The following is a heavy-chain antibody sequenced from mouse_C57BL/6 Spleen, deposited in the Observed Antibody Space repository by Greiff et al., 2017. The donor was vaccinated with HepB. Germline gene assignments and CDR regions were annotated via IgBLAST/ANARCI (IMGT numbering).Heavy chain of an antibody. D-gene: IGHD2-4*01. CDR3: ARNSGYDYDAALYYYAMDY. V-gene: IGHV2-2*01. Sequence: QVQLQQSGPGLVQPSQSLSITCTVSGFSLTSYGVHWVRQSPGKGLEWLGVIWSGGSTDYNAAFISRLSISKDNSKSQVFFKMNSLQADDTAIYYCARNSGYDYDAALYYYAMDYWGQGTSVTVSS. CDR2: IWSGGST. J-gene: IGHJ4*01. CDR1: GFSLTSYG.